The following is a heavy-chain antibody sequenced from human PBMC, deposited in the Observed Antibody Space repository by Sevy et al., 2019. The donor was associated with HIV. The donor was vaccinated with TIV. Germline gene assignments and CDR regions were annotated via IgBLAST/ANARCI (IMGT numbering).Heavy chain of an antibody. V-gene: IGHV3-7*03. D-gene: IGHD1-26*01. CDR2: IKQDGSEK. Sequence: GESLKISCAASGFTFSSYWMSWVRQAPGKGLEWVANIKQDGSEKYYVDSVKGRFTISRDNAKNSLYLQMNSLRAEDTAVYYWASSKGIVGAMYYYYGMDVWGQGTTVTVSS. CDR1: GFTFSSYW. CDR3: ASSKGIVGAMYYYYGMDV. J-gene: IGHJ6*02.